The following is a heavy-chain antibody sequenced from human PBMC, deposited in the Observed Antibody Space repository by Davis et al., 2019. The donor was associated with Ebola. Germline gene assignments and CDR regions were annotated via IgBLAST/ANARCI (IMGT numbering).Heavy chain of an antibody. V-gene: IGHV4-39*01. CDR2: IYYSGST. CDR1: GGSISSSSYY. J-gene: IGHJ6*02. CDR3: ARQRASAVVMAGYYYHGMDV. D-gene: IGHD4-23*01. Sequence: MPSETLSLTCTVSGGSISSSSYYWGWIRQPPGKGLEWIGSIYYSGSTYYNPSLKSRVTISVDTSKNQFSLKLSSVTAADTAVYYCARQRASAVVMAGYYYHGMDVWGQGTTVTVSS.